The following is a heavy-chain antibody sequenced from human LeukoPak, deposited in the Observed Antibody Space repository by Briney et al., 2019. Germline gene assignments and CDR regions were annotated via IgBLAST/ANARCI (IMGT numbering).Heavy chain of an antibody. CDR1: GGSISSGDYY. D-gene: IGHD3-22*01. V-gene: IGHV4-30-4*01. Sequence: SETLSLTCTVSGGSISSGDYYWSWIRQPPGKGLEWIGYTYYSGSTYYNPSLKSRATISVDTSKNQFSLKLNSVTAADTAVYYCARPYYYDSRIDPWGQGTLVTVSS. CDR2: TYYSGST. J-gene: IGHJ5*02. CDR3: ARPYYYDSRIDP.